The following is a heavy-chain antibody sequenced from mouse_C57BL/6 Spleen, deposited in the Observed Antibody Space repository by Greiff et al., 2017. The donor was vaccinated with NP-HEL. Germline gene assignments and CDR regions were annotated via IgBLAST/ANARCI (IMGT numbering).Heavy chain of an antibody. CDR2: ISSGSSTI. CDR1: GFTFSDYG. D-gene: IGHD2-4*01. Sequence: DVMLVESGGGLVKPGGSLKLSCAASGFTFSDYGMHWVRQAPEKGLEWVAYISSGSSTIYYADTVKGRFTISRDNAKNTLFLQMTSLRSEDTAMYYCARRDDSLYYAMDYWGQGTSVTVSS. V-gene: IGHV5-17*01. J-gene: IGHJ4*01. CDR3: ARRDDSLYYAMDY.